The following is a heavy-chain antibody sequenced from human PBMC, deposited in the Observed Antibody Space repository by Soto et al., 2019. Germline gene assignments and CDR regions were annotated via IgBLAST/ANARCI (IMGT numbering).Heavy chain of an antibody. CDR1: GYTLTELS. CDR3: ATWCSGGSRGYDAFDI. CDR2: FDPEDGET. V-gene: IGHV1-24*01. D-gene: IGHD2-15*01. Sequence: ASVKVSCKVSGYTLTELSMHWVRQAPGKGLEWMGGFDPEDGETIYAQKFQGRVTMTEDTSTDTTYMELSSLRSEDTAVYYCATWCSGGSRGYDAFDIWGQGTMVTVSS. J-gene: IGHJ3*02.